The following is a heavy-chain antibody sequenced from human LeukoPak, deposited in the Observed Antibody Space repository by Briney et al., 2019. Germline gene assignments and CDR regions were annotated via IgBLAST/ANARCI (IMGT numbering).Heavy chain of an antibody. Sequence: GSLRLSCAASGFTFSSYGMHWVRQAPGKGLEWVAVISYDGSNKYYADSVKGRFTISRDNSKNTLYLQMNSLRAEDTAVYYCARTIVVVTATTEYYFDYWGQGTLVTVSS. V-gene: IGHV3-30*03. CDR2: ISYDGSNK. D-gene: IGHD2-21*02. J-gene: IGHJ4*02. CDR1: GFTFSSYG. CDR3: ARTIVVVTATTEYYFDY.